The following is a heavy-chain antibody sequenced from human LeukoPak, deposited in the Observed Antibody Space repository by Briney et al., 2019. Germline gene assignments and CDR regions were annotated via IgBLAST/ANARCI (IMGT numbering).Heavy chain of an antibody. Sequence: GGSLRLSCAASGFTFTMFSMNWLRQAPGKGLEWIAFIRGRSDTTYYADSVQGRFTISRDNAKDSVYLQMNSLRVEDTAVYYCARTYDFGIGPPGDAFDNWGQGT. V-gene: IGHV3-48*01. CDR2: IRGRSDTT. D-gene: IGHD3-3*01. CDR1: GFTFTMFS. CDR3: ARTYDFGIGPPGDAFDN. J-gene: IGHJ3*02.